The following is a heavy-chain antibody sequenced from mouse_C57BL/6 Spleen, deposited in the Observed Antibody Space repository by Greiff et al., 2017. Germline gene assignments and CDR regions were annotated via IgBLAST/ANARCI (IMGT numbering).Heavy chain of an antibody. CDR2: IHPNSGST. CDR1: GYTFTSYW. J-gene: IGHJ4*01. CDR3: ARWGPHYYAMDY. Sequence: QVQLQQPGAELVKPGASVKLSCKASGYTFTSYWMHWVKQRPGQGLEWIGMIHPNSGSTNYNEKFKSKATLTVDKSSSTAYMQLSSLTSEDSAVYYCARWGPHYYAMDYWGQGTSVTVSS. V-gene: IGHV1-64*01.